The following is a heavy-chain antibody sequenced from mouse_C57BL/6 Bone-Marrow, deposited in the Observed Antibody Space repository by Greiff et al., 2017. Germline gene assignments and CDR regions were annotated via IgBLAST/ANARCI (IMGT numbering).Heavy chain of an antibody. Sequence: EVKVVESGGDLVKPGGSLKLSCAASGFTFSSYGMSWVRQTPDKRLEWVATISSGGSYTYYPESVKGRFTITRDNAKNTLYLQMSSLKSEDTAMYYCASPIYIPHRFAYWGQGTLVTVSA. CDR3: ASPIYIPHRFAY. D-gene: IGHD1-3*01. J-gene: IGHJ3*01. V-gene: IGHV5-6*01. CDR2: ISSGGSYT. CDR1: GFTFSSYG.